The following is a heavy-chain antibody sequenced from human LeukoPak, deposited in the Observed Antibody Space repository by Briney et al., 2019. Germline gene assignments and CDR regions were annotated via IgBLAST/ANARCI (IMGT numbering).Heavy chain of an antibody. CDR2: IIPIFGTA. J-gene: IGHJ6*02. Sequence: EASVKVSCKASGGTFSSYAISWVRQAPGQGLEWMGGIIPIFGTANYAQKFQGRVTITADESTSTAYMELSSLRSEDTAVYYCARGRFLEWLFYYYYYGMDVWGQGTTVTVSS. D-gene: IGHD3-3*01. CDR1: GGTFSSYA. CDR3: ARGRFLEWLFYYYYYGMDV. V-gene: IGHV1-69*13.